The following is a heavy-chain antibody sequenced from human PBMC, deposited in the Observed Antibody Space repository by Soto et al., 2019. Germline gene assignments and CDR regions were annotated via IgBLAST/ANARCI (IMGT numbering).Heavy chain of an antibody. V-gene: IGHV3-23*01. D-gene: IGHD6-19*01. CDR3: KGYVDSSGWYGRKFDY. Sequence: EVQLLEPGGGLVQPGGSLRLSCAASGFTFSSYAMSWVRQAPGKGLEWVSAISGSGGSTYYAGSVTGRFTISRDTSKKTLYLQMNSLRAEDTCVYYCKGYVDSSGWYGRKFDYWGQGTLVTVSS. J-gene: IGHJ4*02. CDR2: ISGSGGST. CDR1: GFTFSSYA.